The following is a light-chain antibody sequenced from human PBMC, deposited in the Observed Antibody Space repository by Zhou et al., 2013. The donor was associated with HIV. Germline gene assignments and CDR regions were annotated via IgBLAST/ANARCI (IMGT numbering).Light chain of an antibody. Sequence: QSALTQPPSASGSPGQPVTISCTGTSSDVGGYNYVSWYQQHPGKAPKLMIYEVTKRPSGVPDRFSGSKSGNTASLTVSGLQAEDEADYYCQSYDSSLSGHVVFGGGTKLTVL. CDR2: EVT. CDR1: SSDVGGYNY. J-gene: IGLJ2*01. CDR3: QSYDSSLSGHVV. V-gene: IGLV2-8*01.